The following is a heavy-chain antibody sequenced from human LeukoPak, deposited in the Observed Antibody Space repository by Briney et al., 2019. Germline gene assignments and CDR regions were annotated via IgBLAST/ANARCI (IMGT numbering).Heavy chain of an antibody. Sequence: GGSLRLSCAASGFTFSSHAMSWARQAPGKGLEWVSAISGSGGSTYCADSVTGRFTISRDNSKNTLYLQMNSLRAEDTAVYYCARADYGSGSTDYWGQGTLVTVSS. V-gene: IGHV3-23*01. D-gene: IGHD3-10*01. CDR3: ARADYGSGSTDY. CDR2: ISGSGGST. J-gene: IGHJ4*02. CDR1: GFTFSSHA.